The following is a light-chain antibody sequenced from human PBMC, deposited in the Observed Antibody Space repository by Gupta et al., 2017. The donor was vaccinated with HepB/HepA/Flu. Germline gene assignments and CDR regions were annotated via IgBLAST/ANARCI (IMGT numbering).Light chain of an antibody. V-gene: IGKV1-39*01. CDR3: QQRYSTPWT. Sequence: DIQMTQSPSSLSASVGDRVTITCRASQSISSSLIWYQQKPGKAPKLLIYAASSLQSGVPSRFSGSGSGTDFTLTISSLQPEDFATYYCQQRYSTPWTFGQGTKAEIK. CDR2: AAS. CDR1: QSISSS. J-gene: IGKJ1*01.